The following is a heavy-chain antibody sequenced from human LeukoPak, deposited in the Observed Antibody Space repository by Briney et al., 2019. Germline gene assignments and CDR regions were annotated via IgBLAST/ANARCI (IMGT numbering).Heavy chain of an antibody. CDR1: GFPFSDHY. CDR3: ARGPVVGTTDWSYYFYGMDV. CDR2: CRNKVNTYTT. J-gene: IGHJ6*02. D-gene: IGHD1-26*01. V-gene: IGHV3-72*01. Sequence: GGSLRLSCAASGFPFSDHYIDWVRQAPGKGLEWVGRCRNKVNTYTTEYAASVKGRFIISRDGSRNSLYLQMNSLKTEDTALYYCARGPVVGTTDWSYYFYGMDVWGQGTTVTVSS.